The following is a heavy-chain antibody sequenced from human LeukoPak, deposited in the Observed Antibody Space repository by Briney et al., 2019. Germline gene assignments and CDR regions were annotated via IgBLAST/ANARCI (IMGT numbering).Heavy chain of an antibody. CDR1: GFTFDDYA. J-gene: IGHJ4*02. V-gene: IGHV3-9*01. D-gene: IGHD3-10*01. CDR2: ISWNSGSI. CDR3: AREHGSGSYYGH. Sequence: GGSLRLSCAASGFTFDDYAMHWVRQAPGKGLEWVSSISWNSGSIGYADSVKGRFTISRDNAKNSLYLQMNSLRAEDTAVYYCAREHGSGSYYGHWGQGTLVTVSS.